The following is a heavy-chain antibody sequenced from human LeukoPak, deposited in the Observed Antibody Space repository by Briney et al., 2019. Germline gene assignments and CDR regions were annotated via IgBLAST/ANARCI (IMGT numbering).Heavy chain of an antibody. J-gene: IGHJ4*02. V-gene: IGHV3-64*01. CDR2: ISYNGGST. CDR1: GFTFSNYA. D-gene: IGHD5-12*01. Sequence: GGSLRLSCAASGFTFSNYAMHWVRQAPGKGLEYVSAISYNGGSTYYANSVKGRFTISRDNSKNTLYLQMNSLRPEDTAVYYCARGRTVATTSFDYWGQGTLVTVSS. CDR3: ARGRTVATTSFDY.